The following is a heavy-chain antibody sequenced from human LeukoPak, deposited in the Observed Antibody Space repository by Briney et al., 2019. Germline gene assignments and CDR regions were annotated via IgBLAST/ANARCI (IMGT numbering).Heavy chain of an antibody. J-gene: IGHJ5*02. CDR3: ARELSSSGGSWFDP. CDR2: IGTAGDT. Sequence: GGSLRLSCAAPGFTFSSYDMHWVRQATGKGLEWVSAIGTAGDTYYPGSVKGRFTISRENAKNSLYLQMNSLRAGDTAVYYCARELSSSGGSWFDPWGQGTLVTVSS. D-gene: IGHD6-6*01. CDR1: GFTFSSYD. V-gene: IGHV3-13*01.